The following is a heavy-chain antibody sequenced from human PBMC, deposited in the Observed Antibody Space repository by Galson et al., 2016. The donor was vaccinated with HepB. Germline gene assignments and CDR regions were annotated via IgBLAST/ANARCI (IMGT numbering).Heavy chain of an antibody. CDR2: ILYDESNE. Sequence: SLRLSCAASGFTFSRYGMHWVRQTPGKGLEWVAGILYDESNEKYADSVKGRFTISRDNSKNTLNLQMNSLRVEDTATYYCAREEAMVQGVRTKIFAGLHYYGMDVWGKGTTVTVSS. D-gene: IGHD3-10*01. J-gene: IGHJ6*04. CDR3: AREEAMVQGVRTKIFAGLHYYGMDV. CDR1: GFTFSRYG. V-gene: IGHV3-33*01.